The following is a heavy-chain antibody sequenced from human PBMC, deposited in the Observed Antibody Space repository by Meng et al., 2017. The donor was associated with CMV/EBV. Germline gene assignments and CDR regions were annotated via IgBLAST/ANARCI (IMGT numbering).Heavy chain of an antibody. V-gene: IGHV3-64*02. CDR3: AKEGKWGVGARYYYYGMDV. Sequence: GESLKISCAASGFTFSSYAMHWVRQAPGKGLEYVSAISSNGGSTYYADSVKGRFTISRDNSKNTLYLQMGSLRAEDTAVYYCAKEGKWGVGARYYYYGMDVWGQGTTVTVSS. D-gene: IGHD1-26*01. CDR1: GFTFSSYA. CDR2: ISSNGGST. J-gene: IGHJ6*02.